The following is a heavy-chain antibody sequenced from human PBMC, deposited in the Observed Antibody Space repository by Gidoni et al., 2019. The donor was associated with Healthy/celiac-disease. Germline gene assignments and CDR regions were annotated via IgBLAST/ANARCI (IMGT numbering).Heavy chain of an antibody. CDR2: IYYSGST. Sequence: QVQLQESGPGLVKPSETLSLTCTVSGGSISSYYWSWIRQPPGKGLEWLGYIYYSGSTNYNPSLKSRVTISVDTSKNQFSLKLSSVTAADTAVYYCARDVGYCSSTSCSPWYFDLWGRGTLVTVSS. CDR3: ARDVGYCSSTSCSPWYFDL. J-gene: IGHJ2*01. D-gene: IGHD2-2*01. CDR1: GGSISSYY. V-gene: IGHV4-59*01.